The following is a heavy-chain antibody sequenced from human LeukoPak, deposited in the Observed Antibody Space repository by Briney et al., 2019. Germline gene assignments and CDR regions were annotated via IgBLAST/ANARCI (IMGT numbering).Heavy chain of an antibody. D-gene: IGHD6-19*01. Sequence: PSETLSLTCAVYGGSFSGYYWSWIRQPPGKGLEWIGEINHSGSTNYNPSLKSRVTISVDTSKNQFSLKLSSVTAADTAVYCCARMENSSGWPFDYWGQGTLVTVSS. CDR3: ARMENSSGWPFDY. J-gene: IGHJ4*02. V-gene: IGHV4-34*01. CDR1: GGSFSGYY. CDR2: INHSGST.